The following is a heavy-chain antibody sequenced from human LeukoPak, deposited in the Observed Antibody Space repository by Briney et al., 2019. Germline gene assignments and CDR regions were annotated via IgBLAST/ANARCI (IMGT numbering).Heavy chain of an antibody. CDR3: ARFIRPSAFDI. Sequence: GASVKVSCKASGYTLTSYYMHWVRQAPGQGLEWMGIINPSGGSTSYAQKFQGRVTMTRDMSTSTVYMELSSLRSEDTAVYYCARFIRPSAFDIWGQGTMVTVSS. V-gene: IGHV1-46*01. D-gene: IGHD3-16*02. CDR1: GYTLTSYY. CDR2: INPSGGST. J-gene: IGHJ3*02.